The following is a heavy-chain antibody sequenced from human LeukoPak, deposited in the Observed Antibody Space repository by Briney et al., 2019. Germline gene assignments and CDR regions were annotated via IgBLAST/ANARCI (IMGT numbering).Heavy chain of an antibody. V-gene: IGHV5-10-1*01. CDR3: ARHVYCSGGSCWQTDY. Sequence: GESLRISCKGSGYSFTSYWISWVRQMPGKGLEWMGRIDPSDSYTNYSPSFQGHVTISADKSISTAYLQWSSLKASDTAMYYCARHVYCSGGSCWQTDYWGQGTLVTVSS. J-gene: IGHJ4*02. D-gene: IGHD2-15*01. CDR2: IDPSDSYT. CDR1: GYSFTSYW.